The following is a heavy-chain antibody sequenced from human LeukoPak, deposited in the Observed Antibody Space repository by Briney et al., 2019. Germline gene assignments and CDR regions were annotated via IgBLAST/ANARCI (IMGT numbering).Heavy chain of an antibody. CDR1: GGSISSSSYY. V-gene: IGHV4-39*01. D-gene: IGHD6-13*01. CDR3: AKYSSSIDY. CDR2: IYYSGST. J-gene: IGHJ4*02. Sequence: PSETLSLTCTVSGGSISSSSYYWGWIRQPPGKGLEWIGSIYYSGSTYNNPSLKSRVTISVDTSNIHCSLKLSSGTAADTAVYYCAKYSSSIDYWGQGTGVTVSS.